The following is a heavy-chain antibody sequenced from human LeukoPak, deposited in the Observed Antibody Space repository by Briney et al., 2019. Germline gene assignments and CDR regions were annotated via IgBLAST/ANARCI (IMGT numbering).Heavy chain of an antibody. Sequence: KSSETLSLTCTVSGGSISSSSYYWGWIRQPPGKGLEWIGSIYYSGSTYYNPSLKSRVTKSVDTSKNQFSLKLSSVTAADTAVYYCARHRGYSDYWGQGTLVTVSS. V-gene: IGHV4-39*01. CDR2: IYYSGST. CDR1: GGSISSSSYY. CDR3: ARHRGYSDY. J-gene: IGHJ4*02. D-gene: IGHD5-18*01.